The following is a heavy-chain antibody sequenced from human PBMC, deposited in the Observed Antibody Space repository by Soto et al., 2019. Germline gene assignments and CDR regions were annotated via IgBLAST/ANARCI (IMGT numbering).Heavy chain of an antibody. CDR1: GGTFSSYA. J-gene: IGHJ4*02. CDR2: IIPIFGTA. V-gene: IGHV1-69*13. Sequence: ASVKVSCKASGGTFSSYAISWVRQAPGQELVWMGGIIPIFGTANYAQKFQGRVTITADESTSTAYMELSSLRSEDTAVYYCARGPNDYSNFDYWGQGTLVTVSS. CDR3: ARGPNDYSNFDY. D-gene: IGHD4-4*01.